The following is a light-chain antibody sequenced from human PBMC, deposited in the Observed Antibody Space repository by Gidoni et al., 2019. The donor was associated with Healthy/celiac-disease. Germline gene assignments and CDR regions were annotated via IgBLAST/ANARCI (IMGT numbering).Light chain of an antibody. V-gene: IGKV3-20*01. Sequence: EIVLTQSPGTLSLSPGERATLSCRASQCVSSSYLAWYQQKPGQAPRLLIYCASSRATGIPDRFSGSGSGTDFTLTISRLEPEDFAVYYCQQYGSSPLTFGGGTKVEIK. CDR1: QCVSSSY. J-gene: IGKJ4*01. CDR2: CAS. CDR3: QQYGSSPLT.